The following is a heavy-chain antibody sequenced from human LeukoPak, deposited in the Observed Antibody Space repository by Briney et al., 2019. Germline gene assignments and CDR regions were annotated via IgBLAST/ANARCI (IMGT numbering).Heavy chain of an antibody. Sequence: GGSLRLSCAASGFTFSSYGMHWLRQAPGKAVEWVAFIWYDGSNKYYADSVKGRFTISRDNSKNTLYLQMNSLRAEDTAVYYCAKGFPRGYWGQGTLVTVSS. J-gene: IGHJ4*02. V-gene: IGHV3-30*02. CDR3: AKGFPRGY. D-gene: IGHD3-3*01. CDR2: IWYDGSNK. CDR1: GFTFSSYG.